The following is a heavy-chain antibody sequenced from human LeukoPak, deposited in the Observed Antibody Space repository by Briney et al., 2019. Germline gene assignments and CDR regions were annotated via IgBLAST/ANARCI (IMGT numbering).Heavy chain of an antibody. V-gene: IGHV4-38-2*02. J-gene: IGHJ4*02. CDR3: ARKPTAQTFDC. Sequence: SETLSLTCTVSGYSISSGFFWGWIRQPPGKDLEWIGNIYHSGSTYYNPSLKSRVTISVDTSKNQFSLRLTSVTAADTAVYYCARKPTAQTFDCWGQGTLVTVSS. D-gene: IGHD1-14*01. CDR1: GYSISSGFF. CDR2: IYHSGST.